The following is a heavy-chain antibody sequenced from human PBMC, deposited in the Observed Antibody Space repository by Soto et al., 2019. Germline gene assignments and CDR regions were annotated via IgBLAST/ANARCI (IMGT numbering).Heavy chain of an antibody. V-gene: IGHV3-23*01. CDR2: INGNGAGT. Sequence: GGSLRLSCAASGFTFSAYVMSWVRQAPGKGLDWVSAINGNGAGTYYADSVKGRFTVSRDNSNSALYLQMDSLRAEDTAVYYCAKGSGASRPYYFDSWGQGILVTVSS. J-gene: IGHJ4*02. D-gene: IGHD2-15*01. CDR1: GFTFSAYV. CDR3: AKGSGASRPYYFDS.